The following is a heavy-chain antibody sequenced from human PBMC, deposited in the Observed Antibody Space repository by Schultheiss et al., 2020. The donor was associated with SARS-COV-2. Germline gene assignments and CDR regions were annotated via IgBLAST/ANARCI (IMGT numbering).Heavy chain of an antibody. CDR1: GGSFSGYY. J-gene: IGHJ5*02. V-gene: IGHV4-34*01. D-gene: IGHD2-8*01. Sequence: SETLSLTCAVYGGSFSGYYWSWIRQPPGKGLEWIGEINHSGSTNYNPSLKSRVTISVDTSKNQFSLKLSSVTAADTAVYYCAREGGCTNGVCLLRWEYNWFDPGGQGTLVTVSS. CDR2: INHSGST. CDR3: AREGGCTNGVCLLRWEYNWFDP.